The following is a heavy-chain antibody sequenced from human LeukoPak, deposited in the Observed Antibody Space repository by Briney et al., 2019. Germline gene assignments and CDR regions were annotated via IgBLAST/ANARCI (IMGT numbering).Heavy chain of an antibody. CDR3: ARDVWGYCSGGSCYSTLSYGDYPYYYYYMDV. V-gene: IGHV4-34*01. CDR2: IYYSGST. CDR1: GGSFSGYY. Sequence: SETLSLTCAVYGGSFSGYYWGWIRQPPGKGLEWIGSIYYSGSTYYNPSLKSRVTISVDTSKNQFSLKLSSVTAADTAVYYCARDVWGYCSGGSCYSTLSYGDYPYYYYYMDVWGKGTTVTVSS. J-gene: IGHJ6*03. D-gene: IGHD2-15*01.